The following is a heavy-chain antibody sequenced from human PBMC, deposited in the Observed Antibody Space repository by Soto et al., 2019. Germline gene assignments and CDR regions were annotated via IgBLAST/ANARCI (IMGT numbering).Heavy chain of an antibody. Sequence: SETLSLTCTVSVDSISSYSWSWMRQPPGKGLEWIGYIYYSGSTNYNPSLKRRVTISIDTSKNQFSLKLSSVTAADTAVYYCARHRTTVTTDFDDWGQGTLVTVSS. CDR1: VDSISSYS. V-gene: IGHV4-59*08. CDR2: IYYSGST. J-gene: IGHJ4*02. D-gene: IGHD4-17*01. CDR3: ARHRTTVTTDFDD.